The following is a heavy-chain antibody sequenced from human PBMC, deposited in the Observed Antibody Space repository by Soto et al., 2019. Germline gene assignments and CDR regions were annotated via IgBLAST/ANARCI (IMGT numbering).Heavy chain of an antibody. V-gene: IGHV1-69*01. J-gene: IGHJ5*02. Sequence: QVQLVPSGAEVKKPGSSVKVSCKASGGTFSSYAISWVRQAPGQGLEWMGGIIPIFGTANYAQKFQGRVTITADESTSTAYMELSSLRSEDTAVYYCARGERMTTVTKGNWFDPWGQGTLVTVSS. CDR1: GGTFSSYA. CDR2: IIPIFGTA. D-gene: IGHD4-17*01. CDR3: ARGERMTTVTKGNWFDP.